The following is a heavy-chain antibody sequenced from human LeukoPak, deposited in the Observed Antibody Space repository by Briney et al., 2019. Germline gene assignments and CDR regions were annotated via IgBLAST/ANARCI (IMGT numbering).Heavy chain of an antibody. J-gene: IGHJ4*02. V-gene: IGHV4-39*07. D-gene: IGHD2-15*01. CDR3: ARGVDCSGGSCSDY. Sequence: SETLSLTCTVSGGSISSSSYYWGWIRQPPGKGLEWIGSIYYSGSTYYNPSLKSRVTISVDTSKNQFSLKLSSVTAADTAVYYCARGVDCSGGSCSDYWGQGTLVTVSS. CDR1: GGSISSSSYY. CDR2: IYYSGST.